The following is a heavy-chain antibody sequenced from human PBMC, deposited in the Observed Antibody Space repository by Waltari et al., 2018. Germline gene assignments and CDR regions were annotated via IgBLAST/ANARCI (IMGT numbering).Heavy chain of an antibody. J-gene: IGHJ6*02. D-gene: IGHD6-19*01. Sequence: QVQLQESGPGLVKPSQTLSLTCTVSGGSISSGSYYWSWIRQPAGTGLEWIGRIYTSGSTNYNPSLKSRVTISVDTSKNQFSLKLSSVTAADTAVYYCARDDSIAVAGHYYYYGMDVWGQGTTVTVSS. CDR1: GGSISSGSYY. V-gene: IGHV4-61*02. CDR2: IYTSGST. CDR3: ARDDSIAVAGHYYYYGMDV.